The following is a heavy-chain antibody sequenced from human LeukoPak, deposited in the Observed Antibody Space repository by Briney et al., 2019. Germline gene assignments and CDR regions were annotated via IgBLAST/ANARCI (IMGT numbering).Heavy chain of an antibody. CDR1: GGSFSGYY. J-gene: IGHJ3*02. CDR3: ARGGRGKSRGYSYVPVHPRAFDI. V-gene: IGHV4-34*01. D-gene: IGHD5-18*01. CDR2: INHSGST. Sequence: PSETLSLTCAVYGGSFSGYYWSWIRQPPGKGLEWIGEINHSGSTNYNPSLKSRVTISVDTSKNQFSLKLSSVTAADTAVYYCARGGRGKSRGYSYVPVHPRAFDIWGQGTMVTVSS.